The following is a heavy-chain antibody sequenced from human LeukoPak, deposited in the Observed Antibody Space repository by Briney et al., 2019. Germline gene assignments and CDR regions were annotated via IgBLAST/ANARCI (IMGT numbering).Heavy chain of an antibody. Sequence: GGSLRLSCAASGFTFSSYGMSWVRQAPGKGLEWVSGITSGGGSTYYADSVKGRFIVSRDTSKNTLYLQMNSLRDEDTAVYYCAKDHGTAVAGFYYWGQGTLVTVSS. V-gene: IGHV3-23*01. CDR1: GFTFSSYG. CDR3: AKDHGTAVAGFYY. J-gene: IGHJ4*02. CDR2: ITSGGGST. D-gene: IGHD6-19*01.